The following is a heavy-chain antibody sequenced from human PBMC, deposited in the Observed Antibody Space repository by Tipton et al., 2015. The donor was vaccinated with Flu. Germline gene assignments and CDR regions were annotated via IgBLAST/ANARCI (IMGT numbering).Heavy chain of an antibody. CDR2: IYYTGTT. CDR1: GGSINSDSYY. D-gene: IGHD2-2*02. CDR3: ARPHTPYFYGMDV. V-gene: IGHV4-39*07. Sequence: TLSLTCTVSGGSINSDSYYWGWIRQTPGKGLQWIGSIYYTGTTSYNPSLQGRVTISADRSKNQFSLEMSSLTAADTAVYYCARPHTPYFYGMDVWGQGTTFTVSS. J-gene: IGHJ6*02.